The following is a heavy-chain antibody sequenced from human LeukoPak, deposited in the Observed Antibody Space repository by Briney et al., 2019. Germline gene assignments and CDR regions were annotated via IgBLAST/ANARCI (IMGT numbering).Heavy chain of an antibody. D-gene: IGHD2-15*01. J-gene: IGHJ4*02. CDR3: AKEGTDSYYFDY. V-gene: IGHV3-30*18. Sequence: GGSLRLSCAASGFTLSSYSMNWVRQARGKGLEWVAVISYDGSNKYYADSVKGRFTISRDNSKNTMYLQMNSLRAEDTAVYYCAKEGTDSYYFDYWGQGTLVTVSS. CDR1: GFTLSSYS. CDR2: ISYDGSNK.